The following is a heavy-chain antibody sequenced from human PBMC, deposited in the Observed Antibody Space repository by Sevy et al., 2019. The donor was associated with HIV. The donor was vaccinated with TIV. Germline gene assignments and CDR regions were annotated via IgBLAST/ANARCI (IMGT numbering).Heavy chain of an antibody. D-gene: IGHD5-12*01. Sequence: GGSLRLSCAASGFTFSSYEMNWVRQAPGKGLEWVSYISSSGSTIYYADSVKGRFTTSRDNAKNSLYLQMNSLRAEDTAVYYCARARGDGYNYGDAFDIWGQGTMVTVSS. CDR1: GFTFSSYE. J-gene: IGHJ3*02. CDR3: ARARGDGYNYGDAFDI. V-gene: IGHV3-48*03. CDR2: ISSSGSTI.